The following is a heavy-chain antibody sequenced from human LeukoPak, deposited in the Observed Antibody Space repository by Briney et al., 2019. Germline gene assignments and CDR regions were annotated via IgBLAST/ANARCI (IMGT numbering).Heavy chain of an antibody. CDR1: GFSFSLYS. Sequence: PGGSLRLSCAASGFSFSLYSMNWVRQAPGKGLEWVSSISSSSANIYYADSVKGRFTISRDNAKNSLYLQPNSLRAEDTAIYYCATNLRPGSYFAFDIWGQGTMVTVSS. D-gene: IGHD3-10*01. V-gene: IGHV3-21*01. J-gene: IGHJ3*02. CDR3: ATNLRPGSYFAFDI. CDR2: ISSSSANI.